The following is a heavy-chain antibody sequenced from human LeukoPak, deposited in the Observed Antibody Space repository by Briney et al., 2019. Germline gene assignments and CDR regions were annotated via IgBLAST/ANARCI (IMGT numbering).Heavy chain of an antibody. D-gene: IGHD2-2*01. J-gene: IGHJ4*02. CDR1: GFTFSSSW. Sequence: GGSLRLSCTASGFTFSSSWMHWVRQAPGEGLVWVSRIISDGSSTSYADSVKGRFTISRDNAKNTLYLQMNSLRAEDTAVYYCARDSSFAPFDYWGQRTLDTVSS. CDR2: IISDGSST. CDR3: ARDSSFAPFDY. V-gene: IGHV3-74*01.